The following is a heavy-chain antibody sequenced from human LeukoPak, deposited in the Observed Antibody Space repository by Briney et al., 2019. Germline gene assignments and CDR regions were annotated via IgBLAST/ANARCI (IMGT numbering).Heavy chain of an antibody. D-gene: IGHD3-9*01. J-gene: IGHJ4*02. CDR3: ARVSRYYDILTGYSNYYFDY. Sequence: PSETLSLTCTVSGGSISSYYWSCIRQPPGKGLEWIGYIYYSGSTNYNPSLKSRVTISVDTSKNQFSLKLSSVTAADTAVYYCARVSRYYDILTGYSNYYFDYWGQGTLVTVSS. V-gene: IGHV4-59*01. CDR1: GGSISSYY. CDR2: IYYSGST.